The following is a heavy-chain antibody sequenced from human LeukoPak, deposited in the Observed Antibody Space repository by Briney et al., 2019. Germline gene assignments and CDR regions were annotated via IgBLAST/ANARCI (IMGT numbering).Heavy chain of an antibody. CDR2: FDPEDGET. V-gene: IGHV1-24*01. J-gene: IGHJ3*02. CDR3: ATGYYGSGAWHI. Sequence: ASVKVSCKVSGYTLTELSMHWVRQAPGKGLEWMGGFDPEDGETIYAQKFQGRVTMTEDTSTDTAYMELSSLRSEDTAVYYCATGYYGSGAWHIWGRGTMVTVAS. D-gene: IGHD3-10*01. CDR1: GYTLTELS.